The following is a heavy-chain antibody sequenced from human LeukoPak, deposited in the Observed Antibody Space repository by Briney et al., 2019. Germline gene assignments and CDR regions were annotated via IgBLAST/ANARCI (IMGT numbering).Heavy chain of an antibody. Sequence: RSETRSLTWAVSGGSFSGYYWSWIRHSPGKGQEWIGEIKHSGSTNRTPSVKSRFSVSVDTSKNQCSRELSSLTAADTAVDFWARGAHRCSSTSCYPRGFDPWGQGSQVTDCS. CDR2: IKHSGST. CDR1: GGSFSGYY. D-gene: IGHD2-2*01. J-gene: IGHJ5*02. V-gene: IGHV4-34*01. CDR3: ARGAHRCSSTSCYPRGFDP.